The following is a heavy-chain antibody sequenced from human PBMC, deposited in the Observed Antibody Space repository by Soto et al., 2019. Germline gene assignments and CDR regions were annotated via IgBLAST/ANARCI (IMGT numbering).Heavy chain of an antibody. CDR1: GYTFTTYG. CDR3: ATRSPAFDY. Sequence: QVQLVQSGPEVKKPGASVKVSCKTSGYTFTTYGISWVRQAPGQGPEWMGWITTDKGKTTYTQKFQGRVTMTTDTSTSTAYMKLRSLRSDDTAVYYCATRSPAFDYWGQGTLVTVSS. V-gene: IGHV1-18*01. CDR2: ITTDKGKT. J-gene: IGHJ4*02.